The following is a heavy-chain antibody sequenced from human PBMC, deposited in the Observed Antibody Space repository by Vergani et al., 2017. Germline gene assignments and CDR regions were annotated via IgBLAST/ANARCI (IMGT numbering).Heavy chain of an antibody. CDR2: MDYSGST. CDR1: GDSVISTDYH. V-gene: IGHV4-39*01. CDR3: ARHRGSEGFFPSSYFYGMDV. Sequence: QVQLQESGPGLVKPSETLSLTCTVSGDSVISTDYHWGWIRQPPGKGLEWIGSMDYSGSTSYNPSLESRISISFETPKNQFSLRLASVTAADTAVYYCARHRGSEGFFPSSYFYGMDVWGHGTTVTVSS. D-gene: IGHD3-9*01. J-gene: IGHJ6*02.